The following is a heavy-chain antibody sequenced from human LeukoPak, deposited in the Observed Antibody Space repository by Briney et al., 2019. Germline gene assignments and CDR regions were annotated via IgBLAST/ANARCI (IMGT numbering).Heavy chain of an antibody. D-gene: IGHD3-9*01. J-gene: IGHJ6*04. V-gene: IGHV4-59*12. CDR2: IYYSGST. CDR3: ARGRARYFDWLSPPD. Sequence: SETLSLTCTVSGGSISSYYWSWIRQPPGKGLEWIGYIYYSGSTNYNPSLKSRVTISVDTSKNQFSLKLSSVTAADTAVYYCARGRARYFDWLSPPDWGKGTTVTVSS. CDR1: GGSISSYY.